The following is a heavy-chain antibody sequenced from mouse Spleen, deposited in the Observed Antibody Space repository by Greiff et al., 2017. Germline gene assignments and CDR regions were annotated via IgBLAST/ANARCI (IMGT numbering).Heavy chain of an antibody. J-gene: IGHJ4*01. Sequence: EVMLVESGGGLVKLGGSLKLSCAASGFTFSSYYMSWVRQTPEKRLEWVATISSGGGSTYYPDSVKGRFTISRDNAKNTLYLQMSSLNSEDTAVYYCARDNYYGMGYYYAMDYWGQGTSVTVSS. D-gene: IGHD1-1*01. CDR2: ISSGGGST. V-gene: IGHV5-9*01. CDR1: GFTFSSYY. CDR3: ARDNYYGMGYYYAMDY.